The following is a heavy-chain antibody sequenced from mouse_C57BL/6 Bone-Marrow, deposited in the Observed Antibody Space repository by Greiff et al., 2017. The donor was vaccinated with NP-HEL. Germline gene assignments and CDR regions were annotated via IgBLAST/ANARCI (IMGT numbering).Heavy chain of an antibody. D-gene: IGHD3-2*02. CDR1: GFTFSDYG. Sequence: VMLVESGGGLVKPGGSLKLSCAASGFTFSDYGMHWVRQAPEKGLEWVAYISSGSSTIYYADTVKGRFTISRDNAKNTLFLQMTSLRSEDTAMYYCARESDSSGYYAMDYWGQGTSVTVSS. V-gene: IGHV5-17*01. J-gene: IGHJ4*01. CDR3: ARESDSSGYYAMDY. CDR2: ISSGSSTI.